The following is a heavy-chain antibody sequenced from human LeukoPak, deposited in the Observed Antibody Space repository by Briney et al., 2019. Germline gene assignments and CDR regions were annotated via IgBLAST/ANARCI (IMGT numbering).Heavy chain of an antibody. CDR3: ARRSSSSWPGNWFDP. V-gene: IGHV4-39*01. Sequence: SETLSLTCTVSGGSISSSSYYWGWIRQPPGKGLEWIGSIYYSGSTYYNPSLKSRVTISVDTSKNQFSLKLSSVTAADTAVYYCARRSSSSWPGNWFDPWGQGTLVTDSS. J-gene: IGHJ5*02. CDR2: IYYSGST. D-gene: IGHD6-13*01. CDR1: GGSISSSSYY.